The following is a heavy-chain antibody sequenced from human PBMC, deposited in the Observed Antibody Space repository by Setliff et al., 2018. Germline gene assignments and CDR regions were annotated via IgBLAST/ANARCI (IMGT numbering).Heavy chain of an antibody. D-gene: IGHD2-15*01. CDR2: IYHSGST. Sequence: PSETLSLTCAVSDYSISSGYYWGWIRQPPGKGLEWIGSIYHSGSTYYTPPLKSRVTISVDTSKNQFSLKLSSVTAADTAVYFCARVRIVPYCMDVWGKGTTVTVSS. CDR1: DYSISSGYY. J-gene: IGHJ6*03. CDR3: ARVRIVPYCMDV. V-gene: IGHV4-38-2*01.